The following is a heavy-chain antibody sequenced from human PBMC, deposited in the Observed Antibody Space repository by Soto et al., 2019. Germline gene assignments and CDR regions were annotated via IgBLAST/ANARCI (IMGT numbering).Heavy chain of an antibody. CDR3: AKDQRWLVRYHYYYGMDV. Sequence: GGSLRLSCAASGFTFSSYAMSWVRQAPGKGLEWVSAISGSGGSTYYADSVKGRFTISRDNSKNTLYLQMNSLRAEDTAVYYCAKDQRWLVRYHYYYGMDVWGQGTTVTVSS. D-gene: IGHD6-19*01. CDR2: ISGSGGST. V-gene: IGHV3-23*01. CDR1: GFTFSSYA. J-gene: IGHJ6*02.